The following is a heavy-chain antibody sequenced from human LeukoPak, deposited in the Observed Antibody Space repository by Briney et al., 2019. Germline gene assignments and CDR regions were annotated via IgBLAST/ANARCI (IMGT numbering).Heavy chain of an antibody. Sequence: GASVKVSCKASGYTFTNYGVSWVRQAPGQGLEWMGWISGYNGYAHYAQHLQGRVTMTTDTSTNTAYMELRSLRSDDTAIFYCARDGHRQYYYETSSYRFDLWGQGTLVTVSS. V-gene: IGHV1-18*01. CDR3: ARDGHRQYYYETSSYRFDL. J-gene: IGHJ4*02. CDR1: GYTFTNYG. D-gene: IGHD3-22*01. CDR2: ISGYNGYA.